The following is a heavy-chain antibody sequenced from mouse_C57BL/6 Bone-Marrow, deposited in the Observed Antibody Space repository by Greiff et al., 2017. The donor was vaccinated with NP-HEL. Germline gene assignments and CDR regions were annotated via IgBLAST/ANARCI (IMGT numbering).Heavy chain of an antibody. CDR1: GYTFTSYW. CDR2: INPSSGYT. Sequence: QVQLQQSGAELAKPGASVKLSCKASGYTFTSYWMPWVKQRPGQGLEWIGYINPSSGYTTYNQKFKDKATLTADKSSSTAYMQLRSLTYEDSAVYDCARELGRIYYFDYWGQGTTLTVSS. J-gene: IGHJ2*01. CDR3: ARELGRIYYFDY. V-gene: IGHV1-7*01. D-gene: IGHD4-1*01.